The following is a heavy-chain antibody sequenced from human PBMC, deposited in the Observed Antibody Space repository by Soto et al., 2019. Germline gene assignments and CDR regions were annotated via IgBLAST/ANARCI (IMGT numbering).Heavy chain of an antibody. V-gene: IGHV4-59*01. CDR3: ARWRLGSARPIVGGSGWIDP. J-gene: IGHJ5*02. D-gene: IGHD6-6*01. CDR2: IYYSGST. Sequence: SETLSLTCTVSGGSISSYYWSWIRQPPGKGLEWIGYIYYSGSTNYNPSLKSRVTISVDTSKNQFSLKLSSVTAADTAVYYCARWRLGSARPIVGGSGWIDPWGQGTLVTVSS. CDR1: GGSISSYY.